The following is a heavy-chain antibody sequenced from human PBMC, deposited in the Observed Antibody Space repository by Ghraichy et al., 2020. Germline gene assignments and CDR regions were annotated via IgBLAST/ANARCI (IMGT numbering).Heavy chain of an antibody. Sequence: SQTLSLTCAVYGGSFSGYYWSWIRQPPGKGLEWIGEINHSGSTNYNPSLKSRVTISVDTSKNQFSLKLSSVTAADTAVYYCARHSGSLVYYYYYGMDVWGQGTTVTVSS. V-gene: IGHV4-34*01. CDR3: ARHSGSLVYYYYYGMDV. D-gene: IGHD3-10*01. CDR2: INHSGST. J-gene: IGHJ6*02. CDR1: GGSFSGYY.